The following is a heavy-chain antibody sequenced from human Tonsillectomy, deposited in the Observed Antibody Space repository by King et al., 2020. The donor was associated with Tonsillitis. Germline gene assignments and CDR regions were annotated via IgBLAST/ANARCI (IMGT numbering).Heavy chain of an antibody. V-gene: IGHV4-39*07. CDR3: ARDHVDTAMAYYYYYGMDV. D-gene: IGHD5-18*01. J-gene: IGHJ6*02. CDR2: IYYSGST. CDR1: GGSISSSSYY. Sequence: QLQESGPGLVKPSETLSLTCTVSGGSISSSSYYWGWIRQPPGKGLEWIGNIYYSGSTYYNPSLKSRVTISVDTSKNQFSLKLSSVTAADTAVYYCARDHVDTAMAYYYYYGMDVWGQGTTVTVSS.